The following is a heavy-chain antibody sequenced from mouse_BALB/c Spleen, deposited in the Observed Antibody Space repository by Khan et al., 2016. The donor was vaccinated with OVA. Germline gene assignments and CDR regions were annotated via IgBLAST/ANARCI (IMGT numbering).Heavy chain of an antibody. Sequence: EVQLQESGPGLVKPSQSLSLTCTVTGYSITSDYAWNWLRQFPGNKLEWMGYINYSGSANYTPSLKSRISINRDTSKNQFFLQLKSVTTEDTATYYCARDGSRYNYAMDHWGQGTSVTVSS. CDR3: ARDGSRYNYAMDH. CDR2: INYSGSA. V-gene: IGHV3-2*02. J-gene: IGHJ4*01. D-gene: IGHD2-3*01. CDR1: GYSITSDYA.